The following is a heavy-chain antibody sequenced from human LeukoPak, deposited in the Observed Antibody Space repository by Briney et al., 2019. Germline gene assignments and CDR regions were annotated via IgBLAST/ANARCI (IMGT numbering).Heavy chain of an antibody. D-gene: IGHD1-26*01. V-gene: IGHV4-34*01. CDR1: GGSSSGYY. CDR3: ARTQTVGSKWEPIPYYFDY. J-gene: IGHJ4*02. CDR2: INHSGST. Sequence: SETLSLTCAVYGGSSSGYYWSWIRQPPGKGLERIGEINHSGSTNYNPSLKSRVTISVDTSKNQFSLKLSSVTAADTAVYYCARTQTVGSKWEPIPYYFDYWGQGTLVTVSS.